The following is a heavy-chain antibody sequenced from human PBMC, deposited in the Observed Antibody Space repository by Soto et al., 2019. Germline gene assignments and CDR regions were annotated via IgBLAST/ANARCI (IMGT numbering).Heavy chain of an antibody. D-gene: IGHD5-12*01. Sequence: QVQLVQSGAEVKKPGSSVKVSCKASGGTFSSYAISWVRQAPGQGLEWMGGIIPIFGTANYAQKFQGSVTITADKSTSTAYMELSSLRSEDTAVYYCAREDHGGYEFSSRLDYWGQGTLVTFSS. V-gene: IGHV1-69*06. CDR3: AREDHGGYEFSSRLDY. CDR2: IIPIFGTA. J-gene: IGHJ4*02. CDR1: GGTFSSYA.